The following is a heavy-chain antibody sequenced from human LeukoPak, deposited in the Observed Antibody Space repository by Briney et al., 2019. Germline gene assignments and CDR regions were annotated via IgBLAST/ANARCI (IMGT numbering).Heavy chain of an antibody. CDR1: GYSFTSYW. Sequence: GESLKISCKGSGYSFTSYWIGWVRQMPGKGLEWMGIIYPGDSDTRYSPSFQGQVTISAHKSISTAYLQWSSLKASDTAMYYCARGPLGYCSSTSCYSFDYWGQGTLVTVSS. CDR2: IYPGDSDT. J-gene: IGHJ4*02. V-gene: IGHV5-51*01. CDR3: ARGPLGYCSSTSCYSFDY. D-gene: IGHD2-2*02.